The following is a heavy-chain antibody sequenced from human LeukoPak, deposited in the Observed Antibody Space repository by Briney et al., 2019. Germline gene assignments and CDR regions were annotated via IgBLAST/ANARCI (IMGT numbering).Heavy chain of an antibody. D-gene: IGHD5-24*01. Sequence: SQTLSLTCTVSGGSIISYYWSWIRQPPAKGLEWIGYIYYSGSTNYNPSLKSRVTISVDTSKNQFSLKLSSVTAADTAVYYCARGGGMGHYYYYMDVWGKGTTVTISS. V-gene: IGHV4-59*01. CDR2: IYYSGST. CDR3: ARGGGMGHYYYYMDV. CDR1: GGSIISYY. J-gene: IGHJ6*03.